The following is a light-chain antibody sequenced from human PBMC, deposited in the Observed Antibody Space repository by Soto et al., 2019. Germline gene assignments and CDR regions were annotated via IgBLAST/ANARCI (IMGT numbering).Light chain of an antibody. J-gene: IGKJ2*01. CDR2: GAS. Sequence: DIQMTQSPSSLSASVGDRVTITCRASQTISTYLNWYQQKPGKGHKLLIYGASSLQSGVPSRFSGSGSGTDFTLTISSLQPEDFATYFCQQSYSSPLYTFGQGTKLEI. V-gene: IGKV1-39*01. CDR1: QTISTY. CDR3: QQSYSSPLYT.